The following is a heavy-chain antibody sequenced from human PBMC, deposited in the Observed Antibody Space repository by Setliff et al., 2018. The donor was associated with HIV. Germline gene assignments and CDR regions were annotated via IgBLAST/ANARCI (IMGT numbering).Heavy chain of an antibody. D-gene: IGHD2-15*01. CDR3: ARVFPPIRGSPFGTPPGAFDI. V-gene: IGHV4-4*07. CDR2: IYSSGST. CDR1: GGFMSTYY. J-gene: IGHJ3*02. Sequence: TSGTLSLPCSVSGGFMSTYYWSWIRQPAGKGLEWIGRIYSSGSTIYNPSLRSRVTMSVDTSKSQLSLKLTSVTAADTAVYYCARVFPPIRGSPFGTPPGAFDIWGQGTMVTVSS.